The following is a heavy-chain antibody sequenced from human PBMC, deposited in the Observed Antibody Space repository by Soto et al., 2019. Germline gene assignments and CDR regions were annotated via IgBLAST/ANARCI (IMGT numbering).Heavy chain of an antibody. V-gene: IGHV4-59*08. Sequence: SETLSLTCTVSGGSISNSYWSWIRQSPGKGLEWIGYIYSSGSTNYNPSLKSRVTISIDTSKNQFSLKLSSLIAADTAVYYYGVDVWGQGTTVTVSS. CDR3: GVDV. CDR2: IYSSGST. J-gene: IGHJ6*02. CDR1: GGSISNSY.